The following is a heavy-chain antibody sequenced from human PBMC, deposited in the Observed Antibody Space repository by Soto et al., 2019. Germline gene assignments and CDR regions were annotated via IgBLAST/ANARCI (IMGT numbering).Heavy chain of an antibody. CDR2: ISGSGGST. D-gene: IGHD6-6*01. CDR1: GFTFSSYA. V-gene: IGHV3-23*01. CDR3: AKDSPALIAANPYYGMDV. J-gene: IGHJ6*02. Sequence: EVQLLESGGGLVQPGGSLRLSCAASGFTFSSYAISWVRQAPGKGLEWVSAISGSGGSTYYADSVKGRFTISRDNSKNTLYLQMNSRRAEDTAVYYCAKDSPALIAANPYYGMDVWGQGTTVTVSS.